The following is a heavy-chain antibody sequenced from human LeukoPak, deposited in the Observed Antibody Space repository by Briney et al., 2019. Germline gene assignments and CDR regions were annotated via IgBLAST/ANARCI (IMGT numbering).Heavy chain of an antibody. Sequence: SETLSLTCTVSGGSISSTNYYWGWIRQPPGKGLEWIGEINHSGSTNYNPSLKSRVTISVDTSKNQFSLKLSSVTAADTAVYYCTVRRSRWYYYYYYMDVWGKGTTVTVSS. V-gene: IGHV4-39*07. J-gene: IGHJ6*03. CDR1: GGSISSTNYY. CDR2: INHSGST. D-gene: IGHD6-13*01. CDR3: TVRRSRWYYYYYYMDV.